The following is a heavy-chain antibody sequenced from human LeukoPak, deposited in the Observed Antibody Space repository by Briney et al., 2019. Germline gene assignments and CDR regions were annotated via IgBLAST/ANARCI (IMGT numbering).Heavy chain of an antibody. J-gene: IGHJ4*02. CDR1: GFTFSTCW. V-gene: IGHV3-74*01. CDR2: ISTDGSVT. CDR3: ARIGGSGSYSGHYFDH. Sequence: GGSLRLSCAASGFTFSTCWMHWVRRAPGKGLVWVSRISTDGSVTSYADSVKGRFTISRDNAKNTRYLQMNSLRAEDTAVYYCARIGGSGSYSGHYFDHWGQGTLVTVSS. D-gene: IGHD3-10*01.